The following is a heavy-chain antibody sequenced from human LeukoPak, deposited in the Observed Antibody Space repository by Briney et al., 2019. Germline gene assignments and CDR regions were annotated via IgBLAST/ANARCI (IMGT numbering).Heavy chain of an antibody. Sequence: GGSLRLSCAASGFTFNRYWMHWVRQVPGKEVVWVSHSHNGNSVSYADSVKGRFTVSRDNAKNTLYLQMNSLRVEDTAVYYCTREHNYAFDNWGQGTLVTVSS. CDR3: TREHNYAFDN. D-gene: IGHD1-1*01. CDR2: SHNGNSV. J-gene: IGHJ4*02. CDR1: GFTFNRYW. V-gene: IGHV3-74*01.